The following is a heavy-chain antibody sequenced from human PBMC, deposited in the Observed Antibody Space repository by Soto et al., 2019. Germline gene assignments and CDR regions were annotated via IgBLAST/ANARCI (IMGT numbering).Heavy chain of an antibody. D-gene: IGHD2-15*01. Sequence: ASVKVSCKASGYTFTSYGISLVRQAPGQGLEWMGWISAYNGNTNYAQKLQGRVTMTTDTSTSTAYMELRSLRSDDTAVYYCARRRGYCSGGSCQPRAFDIWGQGTMVTVSS. J-gene: IGHJ3*02. CDR2: ISAYNGNT. CDR3: ARRRGYCSGGSCQPRAFDI. CDR1: GYTFTSYG. V-gene: IGHV1-18*01.